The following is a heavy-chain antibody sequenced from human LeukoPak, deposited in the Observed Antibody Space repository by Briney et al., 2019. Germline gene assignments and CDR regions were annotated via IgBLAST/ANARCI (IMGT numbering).Heavy chain of an antibody. D-gene: IGHD3-10*01. CDR3: ARATAITMVGGVRSDAFDI. J-gene: IGHJ3*02. V-gene: IGHV4-59*01. Sequence: SETLSLTCTVSGGSIIIYYGSCSRQPPGEGLECMGYIYYSGSANYNPSLKSRVTISVDTSKNPLSLKLSSVTAEDTAVYYCARATAITMVGGVRSDAFDIWGQGTMVTVSS. CDR2: IYYSGSA. CDR1: GGSIIIYY.